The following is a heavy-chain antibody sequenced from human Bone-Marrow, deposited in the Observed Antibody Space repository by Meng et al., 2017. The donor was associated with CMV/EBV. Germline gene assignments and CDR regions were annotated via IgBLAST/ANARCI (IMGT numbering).Heavy chain of an antibody. Sequence: GESLKISCAASGFTFSSYAMHWVRQAPGKGLEWVANIRFDGTNKYHADSVKGRFTISRDNSKNTLYLQMNSLRAKDAAVYYCVKRGVSRGAYSLDVWGQGTTVTVSS. CDR1: GFTFSSYA. CDR3: VKRGVSRGAYSLDV. J-gene: IGHJ6*02. CDR2: IRFDGTNK. D-gene: IGHD3-22*01. V-gene: IGHV3-30*02.